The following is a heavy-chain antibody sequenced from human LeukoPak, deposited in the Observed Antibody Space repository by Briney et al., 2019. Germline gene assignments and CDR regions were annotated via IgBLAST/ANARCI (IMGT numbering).Heavy chain of an antibody. J-gene: IGHJ4*02. CDR1: GFTFSRFD. V-gene: IGHV3-23*01. CDR3: AKEATVTPFIVVVVAATSFFDY. D-gene: IGHD2-15*01. Sequence: GGSLRLSWAASGFTFSRFDMSWVRQAPGKGLEWVSSISGSGGGTYYADSVKGRFTISRDNSKNTLYLQMNSLRAEDTAVYYCAKEATVTPFIVVVVAATSFFDYWGQGTLVTVSS. CDR2: ISGSGGGT.